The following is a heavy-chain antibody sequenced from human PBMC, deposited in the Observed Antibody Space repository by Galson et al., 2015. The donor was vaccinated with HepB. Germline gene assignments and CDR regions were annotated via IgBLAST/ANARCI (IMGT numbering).Heavy chain of an antibody. V-gene: IGHV3-23*01. J-gene: IGHJ4*02. D-gene: IGHD4-23*01. CDR1: GFTFSTYA. CDR2: ISGSAGST. Sequence: SLRLSCAASGFTFSTYAMGWVRQAPGKGLEWVSSISGSAGSTYYADSVKGRFTISRDNSKNTLYLQMNTLRVEDTAVYYCAKDYGGGLWVDYWGQGTLVTVSS. CDR3: AKDYGGGLWVDY.